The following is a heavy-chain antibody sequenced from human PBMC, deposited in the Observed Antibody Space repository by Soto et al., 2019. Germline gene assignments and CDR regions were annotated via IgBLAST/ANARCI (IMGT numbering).Heavy chain of an antibody. D-gene: IGHD2-15*01. CDR1: GYPFPYYY. V-gene: IGHV1-2*04. J-gene: IGHJ6*02. Sequence: VASVKVSCKASGYPFPYYYMHWVRQAPGHGLEWMGWIKPYGGGTDYAQKFQGWVTMTGDTSISTAYMELSMLRSDDTAVYYCARDKIVAEGDEDYGMDVWGQGTTVTVSS. CDR2: IKPYGGGT. CDR3: ARDKIVAEGDEDYGMDV.